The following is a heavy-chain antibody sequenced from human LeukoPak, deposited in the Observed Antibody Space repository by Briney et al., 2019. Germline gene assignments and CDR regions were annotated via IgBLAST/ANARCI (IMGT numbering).Heavy chain of an antibody. D-gene: IGHD6-6*01. CDR2: INHSGST. J-gene: IGHJ5*02. CDR3: ASIAARGWFDP. V-gene: IGHV4-34*01. CDR1: GGSFSGYY. Sequence: SETLSLTCAVYGGSFSGYYWSWIRQPPGKGLEWIGEINHSGSTNYNPSLKSRVTISVDTSKNQFSLKLSSVTAADTAVYYCASIAARGWFDPWGQGTLVTVSS.